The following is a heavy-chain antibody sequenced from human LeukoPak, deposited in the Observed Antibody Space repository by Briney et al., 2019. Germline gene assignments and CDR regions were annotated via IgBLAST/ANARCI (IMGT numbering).Heavy chain of an antibody. V-gene: IGHV1-18*01. CDR2: ISAYNGNT. Sequence: ASVKVSCKASGYTFTSYGISWVRQAPGQGLEWMGWISAYNGNTNYAQKLQGRVTMTTDTSTSTAYMELRSLRSDDTAVCYCARTRNSGSYQYYYYYGMDVWGQGTTVTVSS. CDR1: GYTFTSYG. D-gene: IGHD1-26*01. CDR3: ARTRNSGSYQYYYYYGMDV. J-gene: IGHJ6*02.